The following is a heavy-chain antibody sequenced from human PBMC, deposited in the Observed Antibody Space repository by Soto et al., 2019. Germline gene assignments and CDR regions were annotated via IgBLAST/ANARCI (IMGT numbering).Heavy chain of an antibody. J-gene: IGHJ4*02. D-gene: IGHD5-12*01. V-gene: IGHV1-18*04. CDR1: GYTFTNHG. CDR2: INPYNANT. CDR3: ARAVAKKGQKYYFDY. Sequence: ASVKVSCKTSGYTFTNHGINWVRQAPGQGLEWMGWINPYNANTNYAQKLQGRVTMTTDTSTSTAYMELSSLRSEDTAVYYCARAVAKKGQKYYFDYWGQGTLVTVSS.